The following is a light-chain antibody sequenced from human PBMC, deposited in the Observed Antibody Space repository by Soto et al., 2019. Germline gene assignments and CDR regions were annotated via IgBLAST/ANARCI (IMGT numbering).Light chain of an antibody. V-gene: IGKV1-5*01. CDR2: GAS. J-gene: IGKJ1*01. CDR3: QQYDTKWT. CDR1: QRVARW. Sequence: DIQMTQSPSTLTASVGDRAIITCRASQRVARWLAWYQQKPGKAPKVLISGASNLESGVPSRFSGSGFGTQFTLTISSLQPDHSATYFCQQYDTKWTFGQGTKVEI.